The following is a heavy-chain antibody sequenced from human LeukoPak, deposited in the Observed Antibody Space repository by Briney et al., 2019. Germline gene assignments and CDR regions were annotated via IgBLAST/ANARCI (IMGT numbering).Heavy chain of an antibody. J-gene: IGHJ4*02. D-gene: IGHD6-13*01. CDR1: GGTFSSYA. Sequence: GASVKVSCKASGGTFSSYAISWVRQAPGQGLEWMGRIIPILGIANYAQKFQGRVTITADKSTSTAYMELSSLRSEDTAVYYCARDATSYSSSWYGANFDYWGQGTLVTVSS. V-gene: IGHV1-69*04. CDR2: IIPILGIA. CDR3: ARDATSYSSSWYGANFDY.